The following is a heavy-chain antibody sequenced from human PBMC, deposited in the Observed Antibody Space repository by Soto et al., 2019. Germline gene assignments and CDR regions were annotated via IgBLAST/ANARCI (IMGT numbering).Heavy chain of an antibody. CDR3: AYNPRYYSDSKGQKAGAFDL. J-gene: IGHJ3*01. CDR2: IHWNDDK. CDR1: GFSLSTGGMG. Sequence: QITLKEFGPTLVRPTQTLTLTCTFSGFSLSTGGMGVGWIRQPPGKALEWLASIHWNDDKRYSPSLESRLTITKDTSKNQVVLTMTNMDPVDTATYYCAYNPRYYSDSKGQKAGAFDLWGQGTLVTVSS. V-gene: IGHV2-5*01. D-gene: IGHD3-22*01.